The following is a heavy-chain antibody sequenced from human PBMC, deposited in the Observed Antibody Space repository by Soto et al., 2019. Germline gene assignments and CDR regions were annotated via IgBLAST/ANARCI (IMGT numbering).Heavy chain of an antibody. CDR1: GGSISSYY. CDR2: IYYSGST. CDR3: ARLIDVDYYYYGMDV. Sequence: LETLSLTCTVSGGSISSYYWGWIRQPPGKGLEWIGSIYYSGSTYYNPSLKSRVTISVDTSKNQFSLKLSSVTAADTAVYYCARLIDVDYYYYGMDVWGQGTTVTVSS. J-gene: IGHJ6*02. V-gene: IGHV4-39*01.